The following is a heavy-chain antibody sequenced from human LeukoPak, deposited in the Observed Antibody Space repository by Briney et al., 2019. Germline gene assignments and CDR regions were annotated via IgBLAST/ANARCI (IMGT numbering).Heavy chain of an antibody. J-gene: IGHJ5*02. CDR2: IYTSGST. D-gene: IGHD2-2*01. CDR1: GGSISSYY. CDR3: ARQRADIVVVPAAMGWFDP. V-gene: IGHV4-4*09. Sequence: KPSETLSLTCTVSGGSISSYYRSWIRQPPGKGLEWIGYIYTSGSTNYNPSLKSRVTISVDTSKNQFSLKLSSVTAADTAVYYCARQRADIVVVPAAMGWFDPWGQGTLVAVSS.